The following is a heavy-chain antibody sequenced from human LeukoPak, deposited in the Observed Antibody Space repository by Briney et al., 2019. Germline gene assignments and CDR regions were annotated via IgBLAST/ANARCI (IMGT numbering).Heavy chain of an antibody. J-gene: IGHJ5*02. CDR1: GGSISSSNW. Sequence: TSETLSLACAVSGGSISSSNWWSWVRQPPGKGLEWIGEIYHSGSTNYNPSLKSRVTISVDKSKNQFSLKLSSVTAADTAVYYCARENYDFWSGYSRWFDPWGQGTLVTVSS. CDR3: ARENYDFWSGYSRWFDP. D-gene: IGHD3-3*01. V-gene: IGHV4-4*02. CDR2: IYHSGST.